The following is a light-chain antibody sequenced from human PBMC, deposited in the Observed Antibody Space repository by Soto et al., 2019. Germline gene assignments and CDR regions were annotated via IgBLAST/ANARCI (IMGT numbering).Light chain of an antibody. V-gene: IGKV1-5*03. CDR1: QSISSW. CDR2: KAS. Sequence: DIQMTQSPSTLSVSVGDRVTITCRASQSISSWLAWYQQKPGKAPKLLIYKASTLTSGVPSRFSGSGSGTDFTLTISSLQPDDFATYYCQHYNSYSEAFGQGTKVDIK. CDR3: QHYNSYSEA. J-gene: IGKJ1*01.